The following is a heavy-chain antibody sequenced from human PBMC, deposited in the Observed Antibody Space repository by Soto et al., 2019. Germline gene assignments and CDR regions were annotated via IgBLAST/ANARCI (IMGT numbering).Heavy chain of an antibody. D-gene: IGHD6-6*01. Sequence: SETLSLTRTLSGGCISSVAYYWTWSRNDAGKGLEWIGRIYTSGSTNYNPSLKSRVTMSLDTSKNQFSLKLTSVTAEDTAVYYCAREWIAARSNWFDPWGQGTLVTSPQ. J-gene: IGHJ5*02. CDR1: GGCISSVAYY. CDR2: IYTSGST. CDR3: AREWIAARSNWFDP. V-gene: IGHV4-4*07.